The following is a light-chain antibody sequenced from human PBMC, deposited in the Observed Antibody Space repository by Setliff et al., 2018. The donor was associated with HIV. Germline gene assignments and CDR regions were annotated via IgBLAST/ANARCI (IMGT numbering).Light chain of an antibody. V-gene: IGLV2-14*02. Sequence: QSVLAQPASVSGSPGQSITISCTGNSSNIGTYDFVSWYQQHPGKAPKLMIYEVSNRPSGVSNRFSGSKSGNTASLTISGLQAEDEADYYCSSYSTSSTPSVFGTGTKVTVL. J-gene: IGLJ1*01. CDR1: SSNIGTYDF. CDR2: EVS. CDR3: SSYSTSSTPSV.